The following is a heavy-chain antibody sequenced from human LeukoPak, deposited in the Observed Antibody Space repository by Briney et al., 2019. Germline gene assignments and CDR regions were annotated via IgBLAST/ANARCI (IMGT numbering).Heavy chain of an antibody. Sequence: GGSLRLSCAASRFTFSSYAMSWVRQAPGKGLEWVSAISGSGGSTYYADSVKGRFTISRDNSKNTLYLQMNSLRAEDTAVYYCAKDFISRRIIAVAGTKTLYDYWGQGTLVTVSS. V-gene: IGHV3-23*01. CDR3: AKDFISRRIIAVAGTKTLYDY. D-gene: IGHD6-19*01. CDR1: RFTFSSYA. J-gene: IGHJ4*02. CDR2: ISGSGGST.